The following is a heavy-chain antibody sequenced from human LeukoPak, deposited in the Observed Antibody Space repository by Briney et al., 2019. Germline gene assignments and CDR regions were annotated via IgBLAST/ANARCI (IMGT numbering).Heavy chain of an antibody. V-gene: IGHV4-31*03. D-gene: IGHD6-25*01. CDR3: ASSAATYYSYFYYYMGV. CDR1: GGSMNSGNYY. Sequence: TLSLTCRVSGGSMNSGNYYWSWIRQHPGRGLEWLGYIYSSGTTYYNPSLKSRVTISVDTSKNQFSLILSSVTAADTAVYYCASSAATYYSYFYYYMGVWGNGTTVTVSS. J-gene: IGHJ6*03. CDR2: IYSSGTT.